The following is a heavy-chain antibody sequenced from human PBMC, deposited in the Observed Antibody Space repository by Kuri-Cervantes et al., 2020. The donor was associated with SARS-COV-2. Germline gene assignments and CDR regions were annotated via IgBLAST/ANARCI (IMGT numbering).Heavy chain of an antibody. J-gene: IGHJ4*02. Sequence: ASVKVSCKASGYTFTSYDINWVRQAPGKGLEWMGGFDPEDGETIYAQKFQGRVTMTEDTSTDTAYMELSSLRSEDTAVYYCATDTPRPTAAGTLGGYWGQGTLVTVSS. CDR2: FDPEDGET. CDR1: GYTFTSYD. V-gene: IGHV1-24*01. D-gene: IGHD6-13*01. CDR3: ATDTPRPTAAGTLGGY.